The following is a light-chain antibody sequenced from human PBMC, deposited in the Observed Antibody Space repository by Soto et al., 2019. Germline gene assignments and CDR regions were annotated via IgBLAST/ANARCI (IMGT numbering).Light chain of an antibody. J-gene: IGKJ1*01. V-gene: IGKV3-15*01. CDR3: QQYSKWRT. CDR1: QSVSDR. Sequence: RASQSVSDRVVSYRHKSGQAPRLLTQAASTRAAGVPASFSGSASGTEFTTTISSLHSEDLADYYCQQYSKWRTFGQGTKVDIK. CDR2: AAS.